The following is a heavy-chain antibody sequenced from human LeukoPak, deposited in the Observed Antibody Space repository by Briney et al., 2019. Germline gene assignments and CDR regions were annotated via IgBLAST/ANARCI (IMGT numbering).Heavy chain of an antibody. D-gene: IGHD1-26*01. CDR2: ISGSGGST. Sequence: GRSLRLSCAASGFTFSSYAMSWVRQAPGKGLEWVSAISGSGGSTYYADSVKGRFTISRDNSKNTLYLQMNSLRAEDTAVYYCAKDRTWEGYFDYWGQGTLVTVSS. J-gene: IGHJ4*02. V-gene: IGHV3-23*01. CDR3: AKDRTWEGYFDY. CDR1: GFTFSSYA.